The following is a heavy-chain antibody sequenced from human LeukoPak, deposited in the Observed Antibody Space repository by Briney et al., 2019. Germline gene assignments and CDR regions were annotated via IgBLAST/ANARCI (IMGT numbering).Heavy chain of an antibody. Sequence: PSETLSLTCTVPGGSISGYYWSWIRQPPGKGLEWIGYIYYSGSTNYNPSLKSRVTISVDTSKNQFSLKLSSVTAADTAVYYCARAVGTIFGVDSRQQAFDYWGQGTLVTVSS. V-gene: IGHV4-59*01. CDR1: GGSISGYY. CDR2: IYYSGST. CDR3: ARAVGTIFGVDSRQQAFDY. D-gene: IGHD3-3*01. J-gene: IGHJ4*02.